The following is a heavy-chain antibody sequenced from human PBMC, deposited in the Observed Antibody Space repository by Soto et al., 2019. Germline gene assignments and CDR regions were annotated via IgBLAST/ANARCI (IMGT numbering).Heavy chain of an antibody. CDR1: GSSISPYY. Sequence: ETLCLTCTFSGSSISPYYWTWIRQPPGKGLEWIGNIYYSGSTNYKPSLKSRVTISVATSKKQLFLRLSSVTAADTAVYYCARVGGYYGDYPNFDYWGQGTLVTVSS. J-gene: IGHJ4*02. CDR2: IYYSGST. D-gene: IGHD4-17*01. CDR3: ARVGGYYGDYPNFDY. V-gene: IGHV4-59*01.